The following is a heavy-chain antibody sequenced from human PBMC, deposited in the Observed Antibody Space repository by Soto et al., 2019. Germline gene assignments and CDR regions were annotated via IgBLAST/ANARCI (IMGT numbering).Heavy chain of an antibody. V-gene: IGHV4-39*01. Sequence: SETLSLTCTVSGGSISSSSYYWGWIRQPPGKGLEWIGSIYYSGSTYYNPSLKSRVTISVDTSKNQFSLKLSSVTAADTAVYYCASTTGDYVDYYYMDVWGKGTTVT. CDR1: GGSISSSSYY. CDR2: IYYSGST. D-gene: IGHD4-17*01. J-gene: IGHJ6*03. CDR3: ASTTGDYVDYYYMDV.